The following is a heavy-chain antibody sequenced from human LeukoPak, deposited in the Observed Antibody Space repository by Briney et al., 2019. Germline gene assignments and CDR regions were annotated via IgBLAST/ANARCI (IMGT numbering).Heavy chain of an antibody. CDR3: ARDLPDFWSGYYPQFDY. Sequence: GGSLRLSCAASGFTFSSYAMSWVRQAPGKGLEWVSAISGSGGSTYYADSVKGRFTISRDNSKNTLYLQMNSLRAEDTAVYYCARDLPDFWSGYYPQFDYWGQGTLVTVSS. D-gene: IGHD3-3*01. CDR2: ISGSGGST. V-gene: IGHV3-23*01. CDR1: GFTFSSYA. J-gene: IGHJ4*02.